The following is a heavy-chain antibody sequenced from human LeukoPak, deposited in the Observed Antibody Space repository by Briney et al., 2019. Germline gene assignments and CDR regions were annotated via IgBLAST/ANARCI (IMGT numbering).Heavy chain of an antibody. V-gene: IGHV3-23*01. CDR2: ISGSGGST. CDR3: AKGTRPRFYFDY. CDR1: GFTFSSYA. Sequence: GGSLRLSCAASGFTFSSYAMSWVRQAPGRGLEWVSAISGSGGSTYYADSVKGRFTISRDNSKNTLYLQMNSLRAEDTAVYYCAKGTRPRFYFDYWGQGTLVTVSS. J-gene: IGHJ4*02.